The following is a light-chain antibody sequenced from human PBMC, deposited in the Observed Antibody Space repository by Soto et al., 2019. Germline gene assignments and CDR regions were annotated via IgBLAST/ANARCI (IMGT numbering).Light chain of an antibody. V-gene: IGKV1-5*01. J-gene: IGKJ4*01. CDR3: HQYYTCSPLT. CDR1: QNINRY. Sequence: DIQMTQSPSTLSEFVGDTVTITCRASQNINRYLAWYQQKPGKAPKLLIYDSSTLERGVPSRFNGSGSATAFTLTISRLQPEDFATYYCHQYYTCSPLTFGGGAKVDIK. CDR2: DSS.